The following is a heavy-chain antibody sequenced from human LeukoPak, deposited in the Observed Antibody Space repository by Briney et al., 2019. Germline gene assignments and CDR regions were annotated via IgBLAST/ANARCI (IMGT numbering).Heavy chain of an antibody. CDR3: ARELRYCSSTSCYPYYFDY. CDR1: GGSISSYY. Sequence: KTSETLSLTCTVSGGSISSYYWSWIRQPAGKGLEWIGRIYTSGSTNYNPSLKSRVTMSVDTSKNQFSLKLSSVTAADTAVYYCARELRYCSSTSCYPYYFDYWGQGTLVTVSS. CDR2: IYTSGST. J-gene: IGHJ4*02. D-gene: IGHD2-2*01. V-gene: IGHV4-4*07.